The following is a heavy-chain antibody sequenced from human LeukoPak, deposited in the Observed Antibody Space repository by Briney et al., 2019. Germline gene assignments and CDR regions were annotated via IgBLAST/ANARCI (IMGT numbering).Heavy chain of an antibody. CDR3: ARDGSGSGSPQYFQH. Sequence: SETLSLTCTVSGGSISSSSYYWGWIRQPPGKGLEWIGSFYYSGSTYYNPSLKSRVTTSVDTSKNQFSLSLSSVTAADTAVYYCARDGSGSGSPQYFQHWGQGTLVTVSS. J-gene: IGHJ1*01. CDR2: FYYSGST. V-gene: IGHV4-39*07. D-gene: IGHD3-10*01. CDR1: GGSISSSSYY.